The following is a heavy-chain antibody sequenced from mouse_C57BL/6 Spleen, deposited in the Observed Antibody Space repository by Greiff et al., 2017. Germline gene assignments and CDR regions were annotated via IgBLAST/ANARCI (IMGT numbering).Heavy chain of an antibody. CDR3: ARDPGPGAMDY. Sequence: DVKLVESGGGLVKPGGSLKLSCAASGFTFSSYAMSWVRQTPEKRLEWVATISDGGSYTYYPDNVKGRFTISRDNAKNNLYLQMSHLKSEDTAMYYCARDPGPGAMDYWGQGTSVTVSS. J-gene: IGHJ4*01. CDR2: ISDGGSYT. V-gene: IGHV5-4*01. CDR1: GFTFSSYA.